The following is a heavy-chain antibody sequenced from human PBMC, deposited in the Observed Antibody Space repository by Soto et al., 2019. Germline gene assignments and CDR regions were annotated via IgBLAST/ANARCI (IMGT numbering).Heavy chain of an antibody. CDR1: GFTFGDYA. J-gene: IGHJ4*02. V-gene: IGHV3-49*04. Sequence: PGGSLRLSCTASGFTFGDYAMSWVRQAPGKGLEWVGFIRSKAYGGTTEYAASVKGRFTISRDDSKSIAYLQTNSLKTEDTAVYYCTRAVEGYYDSSGYYYIDYWGQGTLVTVSS. CDR2: IRSKAYGGTT. CDR3: TRAVEGYYDSSGYYYIDY. D-gene: IGHD3-22*01.